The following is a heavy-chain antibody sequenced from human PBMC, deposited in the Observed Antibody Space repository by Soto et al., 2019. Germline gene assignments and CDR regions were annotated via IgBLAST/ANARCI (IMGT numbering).Heavy chain of an antibody. D-gene: IGHD3-3*02. CDR2: ISSSTSTI. V-gene: IGHV3-48*01. J-gene: IGHJ6*03. CDR3: ARVISYYHYFMDF. Sequence: PGGSLRLSCAASGFSFSSYSMNWVRQAPGKGLEWISYISSSTSTIYYADSVKGRFTISRDNAKNSLYLQMNSLRGEDTAVYYCARVISYYHYFMDFWGKGTTVIVSS. CDR1: GFSFSSYS.